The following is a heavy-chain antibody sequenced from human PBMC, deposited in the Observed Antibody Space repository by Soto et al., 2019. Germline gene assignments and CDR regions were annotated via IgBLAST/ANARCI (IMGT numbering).Heavy chain of an antibody. J-gene: IGHJ4*02. Sequence: EVQLVESGGGLVQPGGSLRLSCAGSGFTFSDYYIDWVRQAPGKGLEWVGRSRDTGNSYSTDYAASVKGRFTISRDASKNSLFLQMNSLKTEDKALYYCTRCITGTTSSEYWGQGTLVTVSS. V-gene: IGHV3-72*01. CDR1: GFTFSDYY. CDR3: TRCITGTTSSEY. CDR2: SRDTGNSYST. D-gene: IGHD1-7*01.